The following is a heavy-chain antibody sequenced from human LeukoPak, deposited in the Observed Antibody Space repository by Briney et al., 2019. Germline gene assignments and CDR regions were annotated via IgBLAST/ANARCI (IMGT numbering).Heavy chain of an antibody. Sequence: GGSLRLSCAASGFTFSSYGMSWVRQGPGKGMKWVSIISGSGDSTHYADSVKGRFTISRDNSKNTVYLQMNSLTVEDTAVYYCAKDREVGGTIPYYFDYWGQGSLLSVSS. D-gene: IGHD1-26*01. J-gene: IGHJ4*02. V-gene: IGHV3-23*01. CDR2: ISGSGDST. CDR3: AKDREVGGTIPYYFDY. CDR1: GFTFSSYG.